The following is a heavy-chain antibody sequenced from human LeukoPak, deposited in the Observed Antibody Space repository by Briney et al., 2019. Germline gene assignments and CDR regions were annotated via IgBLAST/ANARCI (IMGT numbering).Heavy chain of an antibody. D-gene: IGHD2-15*01. J-gene: IGHJ2*01. CDR2: ISSSSSNI. CDR3: AREDRPPYCSGGSCYSRYFDL. V-gene: IGHV3-21*01. CDR1: GFTFSSYS. Sequence: GGSLRLSCAASGFTFSSYSMNWVRKAPGQGLERVSSISSSSSNIYYADSVKRRFTISRDDAKNSLYLQMNSLRAEDTAVYYCAREDRPPYCSGGSCYSRYFDLWGRGTLVTVSS.